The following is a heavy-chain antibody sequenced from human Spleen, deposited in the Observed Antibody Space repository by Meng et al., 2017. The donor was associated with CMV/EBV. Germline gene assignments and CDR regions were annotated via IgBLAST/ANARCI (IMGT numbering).Heavy chain of an antibody. CDR2: IYYTGST. CDR1: GGSISSYY. Sequence: GSLRFSCTVSGGSISSYYWSWIRQPPGKGLEWIGYIYYTGSTNYNPSLKSRVTISVDTSKNQFSLKLSSVTAADTAVYYCARAGGYTSPLGYWGQGTLVTVSS. CDR3: ARAGGYTSPLGY. V-gene: IGHV4-59*01. D-gene: IGHD5-12*01. J-gene: IGHJ4*02.